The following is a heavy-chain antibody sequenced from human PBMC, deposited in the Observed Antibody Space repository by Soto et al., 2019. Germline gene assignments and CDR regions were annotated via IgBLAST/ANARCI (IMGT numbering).Heavy chain of an antibody. V-gene: IGHV3-30*18. D-gene: IGHD3-3*01. Sequence: QVQLVESGGGVVQPGRSLRLSCAASGFTFSSYGMHWVRQAPGKGLEWVAVISYDGSNKYYADSVKGRFTISRDNSKNTLYLQMNSLRAEDTAVYYCAKNWVGRNGHHGDLEPYYDFWSGYSFNYYYYYGMDVWGQGTTVTVSS. CDR2: ISYDGSNK. CDR1: GFTFSSYG. J-gene: IGHJ6*02. CDR3: AKNWVGRNGHHGDLEPYYDFWSGYSFNYYYYYGMDV.